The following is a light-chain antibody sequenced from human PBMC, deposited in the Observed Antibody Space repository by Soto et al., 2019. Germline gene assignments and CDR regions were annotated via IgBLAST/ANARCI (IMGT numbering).Light chain of an antibody. V-gene: IGKV3-20*01. CDR1: QSVSSSF. CDR3: QQYGSSPRT. J-gene: IGKJ5*01. CDR2: GAS. Sequence: EIVLTQSPGTLSLSPGERATLSCRASQSVSSSFLAWYQQKVGQAPRLLIYGASSRATGIPDRFSGSGSGTDFTLTIRRLAPEDFAVYYCQQYGSSPRTFGQGTRLEIK.